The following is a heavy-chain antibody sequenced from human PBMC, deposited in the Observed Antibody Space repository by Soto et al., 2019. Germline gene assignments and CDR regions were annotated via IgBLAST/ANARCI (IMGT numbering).Heavy chain of an antibody. V-gene: IGHV1-8*01. J-gene: IGHJ4*02. CDR2: MNPNSGNT. Sequence: ASVKVSCKASGYTFTSYDINWVRQATGQGLEWMGWMNPNSGNTGYAQKFQGRVTMTRNTSISTAYMELSSLRSEDTAVYYCARAKKNSKGYCSGGRCYFPLYYWGQGTLVTVSS. D-gene: IGHD2-15*01. CDR3: ARAKKNSKGYCSGGRCYFPLYY. CDR1: GYTFTSYD.